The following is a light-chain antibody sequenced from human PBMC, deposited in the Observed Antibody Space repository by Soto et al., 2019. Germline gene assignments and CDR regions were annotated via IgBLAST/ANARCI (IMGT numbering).Light chain of an antibody. Sequence: EIQMTQSPSTLSASVGDRVTITFRASQSISSWLAWYQQKPGTVPKLLIYKASTLESGVPSRFSGIRSGTEFTLTVSSLQPDDFATYYCQQYNDSFPYTFGQGTKVDIK. V-gene: IGKV1-5*03. CDR3: QQYNDSFPYT. J-gene: IGKJ2*01. CDR1: QSISSW. CDR2: KAS.